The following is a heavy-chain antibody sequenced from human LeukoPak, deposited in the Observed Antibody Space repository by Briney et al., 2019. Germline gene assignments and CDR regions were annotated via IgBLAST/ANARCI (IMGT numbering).Heavy chain of an antibody. Sequence: SETLSLTCTVSGDSSSTCSWTWIRQPPGKGLEWIGDIYCSGSTDHNPSLKSRVTFSVDTSKNQLSPKLNSVTAADTALYYCARLGRVAAAGAYDYHSLDVWGQGITVTVSS. D-gene: IGHD6-19*01. CDR1: GDSSSTCS. J-gene: IGHJ6*02. V-gene: IGHV4-59*08. CDR2: IYCSGST. CDR3: ARLGRVAAAGAYDYHSLDV.